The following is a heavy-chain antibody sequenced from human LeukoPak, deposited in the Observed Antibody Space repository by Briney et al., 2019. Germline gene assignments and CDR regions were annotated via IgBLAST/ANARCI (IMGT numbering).Heavy chain of an antibody. J-gene: IGHJ4*02. V-gene: IGHV3-23*01. CDR2: ISGSGGST. CDR3: AKGRYSSSWYVFDY. D-gene: IGHD6-13*01. CDR1: GFTFSSYA. Sequence: PGGSPKLSCAASGFTFSSYAMSWVRQAPGKGLEWVSAISGSGGSTYYADSVKGRFTISRDNSKNTLYLQMNSLRAEDTAVYYCAKGRYSSSWYVFDYWGQGTLVTVSS.